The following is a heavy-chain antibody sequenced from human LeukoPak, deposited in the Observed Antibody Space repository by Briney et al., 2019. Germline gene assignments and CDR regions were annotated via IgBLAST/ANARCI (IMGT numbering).Heavy chain of an antibody. CDR2: IYYSGST. CDR1: GGSISSYY. Sequence: SETLSLTCTVSGGSISSYYWSWIRQPPGKGLEWIGYIYYSGSTNYNPSLKSRVTISVDTSKNQFSLKLSSVTAADTAVYYCARGDQKYYDFWSGYYRSLGYFDYWGQGTLVTVSS. V-gene: IGHV4-59*12. CDR3: ARGDQKYYDFWSGYYRSLGYFDY. D-gene: IGHD3-3*01. J-gene: IGHJ4*02.